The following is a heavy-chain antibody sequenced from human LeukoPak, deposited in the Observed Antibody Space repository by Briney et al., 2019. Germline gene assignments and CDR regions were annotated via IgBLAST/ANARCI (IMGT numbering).Heavy chain of an antibody. CDR2: ISYDGSNK. CDR3: AKVGDSSSPDY. CDR1: GFTFSSYG. V-gene: IGHV3-30*18. D-gene: IGHD6-13*01. Sequence: PGGSLRLSCAASGFTFSSYGMHWVRQAPGKGLEWVAVISYDGSNKYYADSVKGRFTISRDNSKNTLYLQMNSLRAEDTAVYYCAKVGDSSSPDYWGQGTLVTVSS. J-gene: IGHJ4*02.